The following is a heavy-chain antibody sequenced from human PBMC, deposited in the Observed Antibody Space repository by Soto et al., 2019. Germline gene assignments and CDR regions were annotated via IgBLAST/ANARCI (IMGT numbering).Heavy chain of an antibody. Sequence: GGSLRLSCAASGFTFSSSGMHWVRQAPGKGLEWGAVLWYDGSNKYYADSVKGRFTISRDKSENTLYLQMNSRRAEDTAVYYWARVRREGGTWGSYYFDYWGQGTLVTVSS. CDR3: ARVRREGGTWGSYYFDY. CDR1: GFTFSSSG. CDR2: LWYDGSNK. V-gene: IGHV3-33*01. J-gene: IGHJ4*02. D-gene: IGHD2-15*01.